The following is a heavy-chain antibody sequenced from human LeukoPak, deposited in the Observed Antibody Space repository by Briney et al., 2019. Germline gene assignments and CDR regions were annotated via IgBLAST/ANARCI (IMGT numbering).Heavy chain of an antibody. CDR3: ARLNEPAAPIPYYYYYGMDV. Sequence: GGSLRLSCAASGFTFSSYGMHWVRQAPGKGLEWVAVIWYNGSNKYYADSVKGRFTISRDNSKNTLYLQMNSLRAEDTAVYYCARLNEPAAPIPYYYYYGMDVWGQGTTVTVSS. CDR1: GFTFSSYG. J-gene: IGHJ6*02. CDR2: IWYNGSNK. D-gene: IGHD2-2*01. V-gene: IGHV3-33*01.